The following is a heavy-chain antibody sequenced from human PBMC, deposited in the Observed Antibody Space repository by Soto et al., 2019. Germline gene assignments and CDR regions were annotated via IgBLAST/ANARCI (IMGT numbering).Heavy chain of an antibody. D-gene: IGHD3-10*01. Sequence: PGGSLRLSCAASGLTFSSYAMSWVRQAPGKGLEWFSVVSGSGGSTYYADSVKGRFTISRDNSKNTLYLQMNSLRAEDTAVYYCAKGVYGSGSYYGMDVWGQGTTVTVSS. CDR3: AKGVYGSGSYYGMDV. V-gene: IGHV3-23*01. J-gene: IGHJ6*02. CDR2: VSGSGGST. CDR1: GLTFSSYA.